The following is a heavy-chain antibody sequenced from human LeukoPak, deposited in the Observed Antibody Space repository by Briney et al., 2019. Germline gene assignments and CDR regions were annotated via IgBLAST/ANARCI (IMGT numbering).Heavy chain of an antibody. CDR2: INHSGST. J-gene: IGHJ6*02. D-gene: IGHD6-6*01. CDR3: ARAPSSSRHYYYGMDV. CDR1: GGSISSYY. Sequence: SETLSLTCTVSGGSISSYYLSWIRQPAGKGLEWIGEINHSGSTNYNPSLKSRVTISVDTSKNLFTLKLSSVTAADTAVYYCARAPSSSRHYYYGMDVWGQGTTVTVSS. V-gene: IGHV4-34*01.